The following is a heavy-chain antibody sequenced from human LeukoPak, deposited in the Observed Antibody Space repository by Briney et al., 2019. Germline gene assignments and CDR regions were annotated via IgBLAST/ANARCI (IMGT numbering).Heavy chain of an antibody. CDR3: AKDIGFGITTLRGMDV. V-gene: IGHV3-9*01. D-gene: IGHD1-14*01. CDR2: ISSNGESI. CDR1: GFTFDDYT. J-gene: IGHJ6*04. Sequence: GGSLRLSCAASGFTFDDYTMLWVRQAPGKGLEWVSGISSNGESIYYADSVKGRFSISRDDAKNSLFLQMKSLRIEDTALYYCAKDIGFGITTLRGMDVWGIGTTVTISS.